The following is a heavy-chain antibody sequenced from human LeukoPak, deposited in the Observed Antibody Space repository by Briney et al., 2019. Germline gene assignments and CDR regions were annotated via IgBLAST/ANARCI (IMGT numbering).Heavy chain of an antibody. V-gene: IGHV4-30-4*01. J-gene: IGHJ2*01. CDR2: IYYSGST. D-gene: IGHD3-22*01. Sequence: PSETLSLTCTVSGGSISSGDYYWSWIRQPPGKGLEWIGYIYYSGSTYYNPSLKSRVTISVDTSKNQFSLKLSSVTAADTAVYYCARDVYYDSSGTDPGPHWYFDLWGRGTLVTVSS. CDR3: ARDVYYDSSGTDPGPHWYFDL. CDR1: GGSISSGDYY.